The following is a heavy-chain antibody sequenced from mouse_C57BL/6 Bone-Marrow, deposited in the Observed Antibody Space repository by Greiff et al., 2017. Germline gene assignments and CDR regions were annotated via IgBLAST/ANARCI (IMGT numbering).Heavy chain of an antibody. V-gene: IGHV1-9*01. Sequence: VQLQQSGAELMKPGASVKLSCKATGYTFTGYWIEWVKQRPGHGLEWIGEILPGSGSTNYNEKFKGKATFTADTSSNTAYMQLSSLTSEDSAVYDGARPYYSNYWYFDVWGTGTTVTVSS. J-gene: IGHJ1*03. CDR1: GYTFTGYW. CDR2: ILPGSGST. CDR3: ARPYYSNYWYFDV. D-gene: IGHD2-5*01.